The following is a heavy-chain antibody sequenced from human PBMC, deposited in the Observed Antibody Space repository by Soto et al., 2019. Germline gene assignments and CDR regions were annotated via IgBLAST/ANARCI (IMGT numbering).Heavy chain of an antibody. CDR3: AKDRLRAGGLVPIALDAFDT. CDR1: GFSISKYG. V-gene: IGHV3-30*18. D-gene: IGHD6-19*01. J-gene: IGHJ3*02. CDR2: LSQDGRNK. Sequence: SLRLSCVLSGFSISKYGMHWVRQAPGKGLEWVAVLSQDGRNKKYVDSVKGRFTISRDNSRNTLYLQMNFLRAEDTAVYYCAKDRLRAGGLVPIALDAFDTWGQGTMVTVSS.